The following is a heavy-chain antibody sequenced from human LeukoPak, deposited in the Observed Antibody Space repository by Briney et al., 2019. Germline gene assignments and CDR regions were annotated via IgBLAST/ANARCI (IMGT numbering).Heavy chain of an antibody. D-gene: IGHD2-15*01. CDR1: GGSISSSSYY. Sequence: NASETLSLTCTVSGGSISSSSYYWGWIRQPPGKGLEWIGSIYYSGSTYYNPSLKSRVTISVDTSKNQFSLKLSSVTAADTAVYYCATSDVRSHRSPPYYYYYGMDVWGQGTTVTVSS. V-gene: IGHV4-39*07. CDR2: IYYSGST. J-gene: IGHJ6*02. CDR3: ATSDVRSHRSPPYYYYYGMDV.